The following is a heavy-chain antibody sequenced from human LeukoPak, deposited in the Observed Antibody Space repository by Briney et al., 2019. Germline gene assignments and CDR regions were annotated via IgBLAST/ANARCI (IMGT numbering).Heavy chain of an antibody. CDR2: IYSGGST. V-gene: IGHV3-53*04. Sequence: GGSLRLSCAASGFTVSSNYMSWDRQAPGKGLEWVSVIYSGGSTYYADSVKGRFTISRHNSKNTLYLQMNSLRAEDTAVYYCASPFWSGSYGMDVWGQGTTVTVSS. D-gene: IGHD3-3*01. CDR1: GFTVSSNY. J-gene: IGHJ6*02. CDR3: ASPFWSGSYGMDV.